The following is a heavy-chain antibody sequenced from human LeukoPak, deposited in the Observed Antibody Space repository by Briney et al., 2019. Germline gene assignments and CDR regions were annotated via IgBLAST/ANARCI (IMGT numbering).Heavy chain of an antibody. CDR2: IYYSGST. D-gene: IGHD1-26*01. CDR3: ASVVGAMEAFDI. Sequence: SETLSLTCTVSGGSISSGDYYWSWIRQPPGKGLEWIGYIYYSGSTYYNPSLKSRVTISVDTSKNQFSLKLSSVTAADTAVYYCASVVGAMEAFDIWGQGTMVTVSS. V-gene: IGHV4-30-4*08. CDR1: GGSISSGDYY. J-gene: IGHJ3*02.